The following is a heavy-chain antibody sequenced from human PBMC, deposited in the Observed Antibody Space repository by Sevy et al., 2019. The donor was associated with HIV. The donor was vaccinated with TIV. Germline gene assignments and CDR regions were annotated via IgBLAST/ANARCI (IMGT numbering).Heavy chain of an antibody. J-gene: IGHJ4*02. V-gene: IGHV3-30-3*01. CDR2: ISYDGSNK. Sequence: GGSLRLSCAASGFTFSSYAMHWVRQAPGKGLEWVAVISYDGSNKYYADSVKGRFTISRDNSKNTLYLQMNSLRAEDTAVYYCARRGRGYSSSSGACNDYWGQGTLVTVSS. D-gene: IGHD6-6*01. CDR1: GFTFSSYA. CDR3: ARRGRGYSSSSGACNDY.